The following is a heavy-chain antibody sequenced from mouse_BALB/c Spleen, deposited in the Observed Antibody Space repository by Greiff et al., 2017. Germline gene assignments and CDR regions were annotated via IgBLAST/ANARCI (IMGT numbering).Heavy chain of an antibody. CDR3: TRDGTGTVYFDY. CDR1: GFTFSSYT. J-gene: IGHJ2*01. D-gene: IGHD4-1*01. V-gene: IGHV5-6-4*01. Sequence: EVQRVESGGGLVKPGGSLKLSCAASGFTFSSYTMSWVRQTPEKRLEWVATISSGGSYTYYPDSVKGRFTISRDNAKNTLYLQMSSLKSEDTAMYYCTRDGTGTVYFDYWGQGTTLTVSS. CDR2: ISSGGSYT.